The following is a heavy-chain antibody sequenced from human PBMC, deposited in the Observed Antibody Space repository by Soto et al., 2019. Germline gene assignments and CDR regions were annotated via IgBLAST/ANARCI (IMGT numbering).Heavy chain of an antibody. V-gene: IGHV4-59*08. CDR3: ARHSPDFDWLSQFDY. D-gene: IGHD3-9*01. CDR1: GGSISSYY. J-gene: IGHJ4*02. Sequence: SETLSLTCTVSGGSISSYYWSWIRQTPGKGLEWIGYIFYFGSTNYNPSLKSRVTLSIDTSKDQLSLKLSSVTAADTAVYYCARHSPDFDWLSQFDYWGQGTLVTVSS. CDR2: IFYFGST.